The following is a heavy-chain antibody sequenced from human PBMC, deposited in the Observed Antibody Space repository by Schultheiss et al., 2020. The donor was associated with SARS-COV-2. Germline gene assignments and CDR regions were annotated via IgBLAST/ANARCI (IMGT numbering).Heavy chain of an antibody. CDR2: ISSNGGST. D-gene: IGHD5-18*01. V-gene: IGHV3-64*04. CDR1: GFTFSSYD. Sequence: GGSLRLSCAASGFTFSSYDMHWVRQAPGKGLEYVSAISSNGGSTYYADSVKGRFTISRDNAKNSLYLQMNSLRAEDTAVYYCARAEYSYGPVGFDYWGQGTLVTVSS. J-gene: IGHJ4*02. CDR3: ARAEYSYGPVGFDY.